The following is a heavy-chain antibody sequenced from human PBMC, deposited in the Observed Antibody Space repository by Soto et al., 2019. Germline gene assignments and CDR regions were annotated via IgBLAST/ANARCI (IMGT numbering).Heavy chain of an antibody. V-gene: IGHV4-59*08. CDR2: IYSSGST. D-gene: IGHD6-19*01. CDR1: GGSISSYY. J-gene: IGHJ4*02. CDR3: ARHGCRSDWYGSWDS. Sequence: QVQLQESGPGLVTPSETLSLTCTVSGGSISSYYWSWIRQSPGGELEWIGYIYSSGSTNYNPSLKGRVTMSVDPSKNQCSLNLSSVTAADTAFYYCARHGCRSDWYGSWDSWGQGTLVTVSS.